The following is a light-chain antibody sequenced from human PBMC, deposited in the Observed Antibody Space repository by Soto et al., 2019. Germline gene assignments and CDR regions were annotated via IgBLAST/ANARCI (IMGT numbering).Light chain of an antibody. CDR3: MQGSHWPPIT. Sequence: DVVMTQSPLSLPVPLGQPASISCRSSQSLVHSDGNTYLSWFHQRTGQSPRRLIYKVSNRDSGVPDRFSGSGSGTDFTLKISRVEAEDVGVYYCMQGSHWPPITFGQGTRLEIK. J-gene: IGKJ5*01. V-gene: IGKV2-30*02. CDR1: QSLVHSDGNTY. CDR2: KVS.